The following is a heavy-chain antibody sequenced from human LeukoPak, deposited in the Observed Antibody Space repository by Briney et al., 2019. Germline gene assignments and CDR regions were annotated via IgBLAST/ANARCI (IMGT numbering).Heavy chain of an antibody. Sequence: GGSLRLSCAASGFTFSSYWMSWVRQAPGKGLEWVANIKQDGSEKYYVDSVKGRFTISRDNAKNSLYLQMNSLRAEDTAVYYCATTRDSSGWFRYNAKDYWGQGTLVTVSS. V-gene: IGHV3-7*01. CDR1: GFTFSSYW. D-gene: IGHD6-19*01. CDR3: ATTRDSSGWFRYNAKDY. J-gene: IGHJ4*02. CDR2: IKQDGSEK.